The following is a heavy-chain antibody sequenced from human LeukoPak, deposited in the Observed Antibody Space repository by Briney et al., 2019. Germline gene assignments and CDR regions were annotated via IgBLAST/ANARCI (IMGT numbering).Heavy chain of an antibody. CDR1: RYTFSDYY. CDR3: ARGSAMVTTYRGGNWFDP. J-gene: IGHJ5*02. D-gene: IGHD5-18*01. V-gene: IGHV1-2*02. CDR2: IKPNSGGT. Sequence: ASVKVSCKASRYTFSDYYMYWVRQAPGQGLEWMGCIKPNSGGTNYAQKFQGRVTMTRDTSINTAYMELSSLRSDDTAVYYCARGSAMVTTYRGGNWFDPWGQGTLVTVSS.